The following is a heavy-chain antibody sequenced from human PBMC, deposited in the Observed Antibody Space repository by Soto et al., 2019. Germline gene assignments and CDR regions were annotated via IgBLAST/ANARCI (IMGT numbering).Heavy chain of an antibody. CDR2: ISGSGATT. D-gene: IGHD3-22*01. CDR3: ARISRDSSGSAFDY. J-gene: IGHJ4*02. V-gene: IGHV3-23*01. Sequence: PGGSLRLSCAASGFTFSSYAMTWVRQAPGKGLEWVSGISGSGATTSYADSVEGRFTISRDNAENSLYLQVNSLRAEDTAVYYCARISRDSSGSAFDYWGQGTLVTVSS. CDR1: GFTFSSYA.